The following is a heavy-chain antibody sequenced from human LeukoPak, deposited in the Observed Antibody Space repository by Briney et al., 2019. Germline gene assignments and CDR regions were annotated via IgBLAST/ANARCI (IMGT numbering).Heavy chain of an antibody. CDR1: GGSVSSGSYY. D-gene: IGHD2-15*01. Sequence: SETLSLTCTVSGGSVSSGSYYWSWIRQPPGKGLEWIGYIYYSGSTNYNPSLKSRVTISVDTSKNQFSLKLSSVTAADTAVYYCAGGDCSGGSCYSDWFDPWGRGTLVTVSS. CDR3: AGGDCSGGSCYSDWFDP. CDR2: IYYSGST. J-gene: IGHJ5*02. V-gene: IGHV4-61*01.